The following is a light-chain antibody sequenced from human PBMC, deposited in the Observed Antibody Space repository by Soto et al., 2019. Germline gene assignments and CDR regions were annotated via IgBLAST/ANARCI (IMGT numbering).Light chain of an antibody. Sequence: QSALTQPASVSGSPGQSITISCTGTSSDVGGHNFVSWYQQRPGKAPKLMIFEVTSRPSGVSSRFSASKSGNTASLTISGVQAEDEADYYCCSYAGTTTWVFGGGTKLTVL. CDR2: EVT. CDR1: SSDVGGHNF. J-gene: IGLJ2*01. CDR3: CSYAGTTTWV. V-gene: IGLV2-23*02.